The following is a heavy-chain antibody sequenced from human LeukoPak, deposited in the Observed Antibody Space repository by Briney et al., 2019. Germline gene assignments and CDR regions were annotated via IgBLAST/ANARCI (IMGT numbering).Heavy chain of an antibody. V-gene: IGHV3-53*01. CDR2: IYSEGTT. CDR3: ARPRTRYYMDV. CDR1: GFAVSNNY. Sequence: GGSLRLSCAASGFAVSNNYMSWVRQAPGKGLEWVSVIYSEGTTYYGDAVKGRFTIPRDDSKNTLYLQMNSLRAEDTAVYYCARPRTRYYMDVWGKGTTVTVSS. J-gene: IGHJ6*03.